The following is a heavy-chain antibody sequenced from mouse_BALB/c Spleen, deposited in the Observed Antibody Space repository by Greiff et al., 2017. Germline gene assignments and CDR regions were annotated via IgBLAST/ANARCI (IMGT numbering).Heavy chain of an antibody. CDR2: IWSGGST. Sequence: VQLQQSGPGLVQPSQSLSITCTVSGFSLTSYGVHWVRQSPGKGLEWLGVIWSGGSTDYNAAFISRLSISKDNSKSQVFFKMNSLQANDTAIYYCARWQVRRGYYAMDYWGQGTSVTVSS. J-gene: IGHJ4*01. V-gene: IGHV2-2*02. CDR3: ARWQVRRGYYAMDY. D-gene: IGHD2-14*01. CDR1: GFSLTSYG.